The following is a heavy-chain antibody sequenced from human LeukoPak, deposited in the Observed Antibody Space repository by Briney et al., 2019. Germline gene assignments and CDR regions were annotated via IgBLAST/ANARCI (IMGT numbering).Heavy chain of an antibody. Sequence: GASVKVSCKASGCTFTGYYMHWVRQAPGQGLEWMGWISAYNGNTNYAQKLQGRVTMTTDTSTSTAYMELRSLRSDDTAVYYCAREGALGWFGELLFDYWGQGTLVTVSS. D-gene: IGHD3-10*01. J-gene: IGHJ4*02. CDR1: GCTFTGYY. CDR3: AREGALGWFGELLFDY. CDR2: ISAYNGNT. V-gene: IGHV1-18*04.